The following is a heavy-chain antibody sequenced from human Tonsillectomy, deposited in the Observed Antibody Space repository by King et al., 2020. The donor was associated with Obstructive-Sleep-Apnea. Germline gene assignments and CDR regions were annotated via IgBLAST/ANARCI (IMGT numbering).Heavy chain of an antibody. CDR2: ISYDGSNK. J-gene: IGHJ4*02. Sequence: VQLVQSGGGVVQPGGSLKLSCAASGFTFSSYGMHWVRQAPGNGLEWVAVISYDGSNKYYADSVKGRFTISRDNSKNTLYLQMNSLRAEDTAVYYCAKAGGGDGYNPSYYFDYWGQGTLVTVSS. CDR3: AKAGGGDGYNPSYYFDY. CDR1: GFTFSSYG. D-gene: IGHD5-24*01. V-gene: IGHV3-30*18.